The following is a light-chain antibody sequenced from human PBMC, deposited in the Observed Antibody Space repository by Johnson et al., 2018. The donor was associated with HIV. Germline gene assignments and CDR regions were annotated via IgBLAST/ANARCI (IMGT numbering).Light chain of an antibody. CDR3: GTWDSSLSGV. V-gene: IGLV1-51*02. CDR1: SSNIGNNY. CDR2: ENN. Sequence: QSVLTQPPSVSAAPGQKVTISCSGSSSNIGNNYVSWYQQLPGTAPKLLIYENNKRPSGIPDRFSGSKSGTSATLGITGLQTGDEADYYRGTWDSSLSGVFGTGTKVTVL. J-gene: IGLJ1*01.